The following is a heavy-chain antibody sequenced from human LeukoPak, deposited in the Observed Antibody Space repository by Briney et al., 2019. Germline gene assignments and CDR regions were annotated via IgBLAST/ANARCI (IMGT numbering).Heavy chain of an antibody. V-gene: IGHV4-59*01. D-gene: IGHD6-13*01. J-gene: IGHJ5*02. CDR3: AREGSSSWYSNNWFDP. CDR1: GASISDFN. CDR2: IYNSGNT. Sequence: PSETLSLTCTVSGASISDFNWNWFRQSPGKGLEWIGLIYNSGNTNYNPSLKSRVTISVVTSMNEFSLKLTSVTAADTTVYYCAREGSSSWYSNNWFDPWGQGTLVTVSS.